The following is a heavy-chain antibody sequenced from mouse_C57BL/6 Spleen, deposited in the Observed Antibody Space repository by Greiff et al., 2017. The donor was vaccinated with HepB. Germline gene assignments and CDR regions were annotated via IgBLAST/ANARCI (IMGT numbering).Heavy chain of an antibody. V-gene: IGHV5-17*01. CDR3: AKRYDYDGLDY. CDR2: IRSGSSTI. J-gene: IGHJ2*01. D-gene: IGHD2-4*01. Sequence: EVMLVESGGGLVKPGGSLKLSCAASGFTFSDYGMHWVRQAPEKGLEWVAYIRSGSSTIYYADTVKGRFTISRDNAKNTLFLQMTSLRSEDTAMYYCAKRYDYDGLDYWGQGTTLTVSS. CDR1: GFTFSDYG.